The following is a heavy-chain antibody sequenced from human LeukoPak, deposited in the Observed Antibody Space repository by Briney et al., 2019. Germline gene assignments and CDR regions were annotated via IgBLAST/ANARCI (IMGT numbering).Heavy chain of an antibody. D-gene: IGHD2-15*01. J-gene: IGHJ4*02. CDR1: GFTFSNYE. Sequence: GGSLRLSCAASGFTFSNYEMNWVRQAPGKGLEWVSYISSSGSTTYYADSVKGRFTISRDNAKNSLYLQMNSLRAEDTAVYYCARGYCSGGSCYFDYWGRGTLVTVSS. V-gene: IGHV3-48*03. CDR2: ISSSGSTT. CDR3: ARGYCSGGSCYFDY.